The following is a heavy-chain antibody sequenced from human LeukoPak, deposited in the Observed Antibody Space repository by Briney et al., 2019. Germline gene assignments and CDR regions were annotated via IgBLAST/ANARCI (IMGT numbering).Heavy chain of an antibody. Sequence: SETLSLTCTVSGGSISSYYWSWIRQPARKGLEWIGLIYSSGSTNYNPSLKSRVTMSVDTSKDQFSLKLSSVTAADTAVYYCARVGSYGDSTYYYYYGMDVWDQGTTVTVSS. D-gene: IGHD4-17*01. V-gene: IGHV4-4*07. CDR1: GGSISSYY. CDR2: IYSSGST. CDR3: ARVGSYGDSTYYYYYGMDV. J-gene: IGHJ6*02.